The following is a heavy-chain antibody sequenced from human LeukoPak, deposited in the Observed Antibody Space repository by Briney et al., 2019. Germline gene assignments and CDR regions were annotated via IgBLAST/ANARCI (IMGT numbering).Heavy chain of an antibody. D-gene: IGHD6-19*01. CDR3: AKCSGSSSWYDYFDY. Sequence: GGSLRLSCAASGVYFSTYAMHWVRQAPGKGLEWVAFVRFDGSNTRYADSVKGRFTISRDNSKNTLFLQMNNLRPEDTAVYYCAKCSGSSSWYDYFDYWGQGTLATVSS. J-gene: IGHJ4*02. V-gene: IGHV3-30*02. CDR2: VRFDGSNT. CDR1: GVYFSTYA.